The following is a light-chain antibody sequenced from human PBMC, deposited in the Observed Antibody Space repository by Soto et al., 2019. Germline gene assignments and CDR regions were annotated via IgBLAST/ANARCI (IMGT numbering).Light chain of an antibody. CDR3: QQHINWPLT. J-gene: IGKJ4*01. Sequence: EIVLTQSPSTLSWSPGGRATLSFIASRTVSSSLAWYQQKPGQAPRLLIYEASNRATGIPARFSGSGSGADFTLTISSLEPEDFALYYCQQHINWPLTFGGGTKVDIK. CDR2: EAS. CDR1: RTVSSS. V-gene: IGKV3-11*01.